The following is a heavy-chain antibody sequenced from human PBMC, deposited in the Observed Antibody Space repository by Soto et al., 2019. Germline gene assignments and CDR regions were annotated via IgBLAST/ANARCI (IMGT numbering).Heavy chain of an antibody. Sequence: AAVKVSCKASGYTFTSYDINWVRQATGQGLEWMGWMNPNSGNTGYAQKFQGKVTMTRNTSISTAYMKQSSLRSEDTVVYYCARKFCSSSRQNNNWFDFSGQGTLVTVSS. V-gene: IGHV1-8*01. CDR1: GYTFTSYD. CDR3: ARKFCSSSRQNNNWFDF. CDR2: MNPNSGNT. D-gene: IGHD6-6*01. J-gene: IGHJ5*01.